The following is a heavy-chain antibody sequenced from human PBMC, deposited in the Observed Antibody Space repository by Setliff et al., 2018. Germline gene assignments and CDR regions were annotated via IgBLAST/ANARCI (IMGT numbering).Heavy chain of an antibody. J-gene: IGHJ6*03. CDR1: DDSISSRRYY. CDR3: ARMSGFQYIDV. D-gene: IGHD3-3*01. Sequence: SETLSLTCTVSDDSISSRRYYWGWFRQPAGKELEWIGQIYTSWSTNYNPSLKSRVTIPLDTSKNQFSLSLTSVTAADTAVYYCARMSGFQYIDVWGKGTTVTVSS. V-gene: IGHV4-61*09. CDR2: IYTSWST.